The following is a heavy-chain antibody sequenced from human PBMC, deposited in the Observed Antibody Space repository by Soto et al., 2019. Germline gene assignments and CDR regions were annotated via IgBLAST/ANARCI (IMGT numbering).Heavy chain of an antibody. V-gene: IGHV4-30-4*01. CDR3: ARLSLSGRYRYSGYDYGVDY. D-gene: IGHD5-12*01. CDR2: INHSGST. Sequence: PSETLSLTCTVSGGSISSGDYYWSWIRQPPGKGLEWIGEINHSGSTNYNPSLKSRVTISVDTSKNQFSLKLSSVTAADTAVYYCARLSLSGRYRYSGYDYGVDYWGQGTLVTVSS. CDR1: GGSISSGDYY. J-gene: IGHJ4*02.